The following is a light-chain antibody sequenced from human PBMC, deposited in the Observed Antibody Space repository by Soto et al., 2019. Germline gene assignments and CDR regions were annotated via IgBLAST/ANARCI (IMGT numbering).Light chain of an antibody. CDR2: AAS. Sequence: IQMTQSPSSLSASVGDRVTITCRASQSISSYLNWYQQKPGKAPKLLIYAASSLQSGVPSRFSGSASGTDFTLTISSLQPEDFATYYCLQDYNYPRPFGQGTKAAIK. V-gene: IGKV1-6*01. J-gene: IGKJ1*01. CDR3: LQDYNYPRP. CDR1: QSISSY.